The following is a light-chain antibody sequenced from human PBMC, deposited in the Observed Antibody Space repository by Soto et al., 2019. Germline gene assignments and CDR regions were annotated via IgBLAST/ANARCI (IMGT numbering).Light chain of an antibody. CDR2: SNN. CDR3: GAWDDSLSAAYV. J-gene: IGLJ1*01. CDR1: ISNIGSNY. V-gene: IGLV1-47*02. Sequence: HSVLRHPPSASGTPGQRFTISCSGSISNIGSNYVYWYQQLPGTAPKLLIYSNNQRPSGVPDRFSGSKYDTSHSLAISGLRSEDEADYYCGAWDDSLSAAYVFGTGTTVTVL.